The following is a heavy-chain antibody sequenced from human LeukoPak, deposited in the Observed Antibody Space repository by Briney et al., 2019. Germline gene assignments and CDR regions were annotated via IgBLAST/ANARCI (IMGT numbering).Heavy chain of an antibody. V-gene: IGHV4-39*07. CDR1: GDSISSLTYY. Sequence: SETLSLTCIVSGDSISSLTYYWGWIRQPPGKGLEWIGSIYYSGSTYYNPSLKSRVTISVDTSKNQFSLKLSSVTAADTAVYYCARVEGGSTIGYCSGGSCYSKGAAFDIWGQGTMVTVSS. CDR2: IYYSGST. CDR3: ARVEGGSTIGYCSGGSCYSKGAAFDI. D-gene: IGHD2-15*01. J-gene: IGHJ3*02.